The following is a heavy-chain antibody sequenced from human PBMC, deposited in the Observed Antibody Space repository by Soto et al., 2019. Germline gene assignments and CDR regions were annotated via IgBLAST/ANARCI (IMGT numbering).Heavy chain of an antibody. V-gene: IGHV4-34*01. J-gene: IGHJ5*02. Sequence: SETLSLTCAVYGGSFSGNYLSWIRQPPGKGLEWIGGINHNGSTNYNPSLKSRITISVDTSKNQFSLKLSSVTAADTAVYYCARDPANYDFWSGYYGRHNWFDPWGQGTLVTVSS. CDR3: ARDPANYDFWSGYYGRHNWFDP. D-gene: IGHD3-3*01. CDR2: INHNGST. CDR1: GGSFSGNY.